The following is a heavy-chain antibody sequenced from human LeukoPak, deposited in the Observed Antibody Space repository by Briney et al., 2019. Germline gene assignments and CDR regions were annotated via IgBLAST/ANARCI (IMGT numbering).Heavy chain of an antibody. J-gene: IGHJ4*02. V-gene: IGHV3-74*01. CDR2: INTDGSST. CDR1: GFTFSSYW. CDR3: AALSGSYYDGDC. Sequence: GGSLRLSCAASGFTFSSYWMHWVRQAPGKRLVWVSRINTDGSSTTYADSVKGRFTISRDNAKNTLYLQMNSLRAEDTAVYYCAALSGSYYDGDCWGQGTLVTVSS. D-gene: IGHD1-26*01.